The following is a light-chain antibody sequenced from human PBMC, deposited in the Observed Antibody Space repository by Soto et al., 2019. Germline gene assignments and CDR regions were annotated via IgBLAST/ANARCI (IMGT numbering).Light chain of an antibody. CDR2: GAS. V-gene: IGKV3-20*01. Sequence: EIALTQSPGTPSLSPGERATLSCRASQSVNSLYLAWYQQKPGQAPRLLIYGASSRATGIPDRFSGSGSGTDFTLTISRLEPEDFAVYYCQCYSGSQTFGGGTKV. J-gene: IGKJ4*01. CDR3: QCYSGSQT. CDR1: QSVNSLY.